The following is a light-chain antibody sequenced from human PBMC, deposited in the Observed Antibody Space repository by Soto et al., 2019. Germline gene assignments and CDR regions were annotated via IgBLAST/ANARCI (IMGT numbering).Light chain of an antibody. Sequence: SVSGSPGQSITISCTGTSSDVGNYNLVSWYQQHPGKAPKLMIYEGSKRPSGVSNRFSGSKSGNTASLTISILQAEDEADYYCCSYAGSSTYVFGTGTKVTVL. CDR2: EGS. V-gene: IGLV2-23*01. CDR1: SSDVGNYNL. CDR3: CSYAGSSTYV. J-gene: IGLJ1*01.